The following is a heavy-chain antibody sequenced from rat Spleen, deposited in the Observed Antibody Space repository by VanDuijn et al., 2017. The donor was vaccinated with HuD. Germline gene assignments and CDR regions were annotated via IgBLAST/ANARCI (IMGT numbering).Heavy chain of an antibody. J-gene: IGHJ2*01. Sequence: EVQLVESGGDLVQPGRSLKLSCAASGFTFSDYYMAWVRQAPTKGLEWVATISYDGSSIDYRDSVKGRFTISRNNAKSTLYLQMSSLRSEDTATYYCSPLPGRNLAYWGQGVVVTVSS. D-gene: IGHD1-4*01. V-gene: IGHV5-22*01. CDR2: ISYDGSSI. CDR1: GFTFSDYY. CDR3: SPLPGRNLAY.